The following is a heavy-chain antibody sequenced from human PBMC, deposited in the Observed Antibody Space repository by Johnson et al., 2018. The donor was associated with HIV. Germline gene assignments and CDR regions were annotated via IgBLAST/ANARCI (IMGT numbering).Heavy chain of an antibody. Sequence: VQLVESGGGVVRPGGSLRLYCAASGFTFDDYGMSWVRQAPGKGLEWVSGINWNGGSTTYADSVKGRFTISRDNAKNSLDLQMNSLRGEDTALYYCARATAYGGRVDGFDIWGQGTMVTVSS. CDR3: ARATAYGGRVDGFDI. J-gene: IGHJ3*02. CDR2: INWNGGST. CDR1: GFTFDDYG. D-gene: IGHD4-23*01. V-gene: IGHV3-20*04.